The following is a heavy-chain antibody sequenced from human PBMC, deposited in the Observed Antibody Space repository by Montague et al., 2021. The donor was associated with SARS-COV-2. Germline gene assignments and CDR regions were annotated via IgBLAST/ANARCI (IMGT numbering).Heavy chain of an antibody. D-gene: IGHD1-26*01. J-gene: IGHJ4*02. CDR3: ARGVVGPTVLFLEY. CDR2: KFHSGST. V-gene: IGHV4-38-2*02. Sequence: SETLSLTCTVSNYSVSGGYYWGWIRQFPGKGLEWIGFKFHSGSTYYNPSLQSRVITSVDTSKNQVSLKLRSVSAADTAVYYCARGVVGPTVLFLEYWGQGILVAVSS. CDR1: NYSVSGGYY.